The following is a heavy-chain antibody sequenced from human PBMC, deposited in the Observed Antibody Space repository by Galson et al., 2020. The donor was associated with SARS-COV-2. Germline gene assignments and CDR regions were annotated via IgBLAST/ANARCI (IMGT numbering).Heavy chain of an antibody. CDR1: GFTFSSYA. CDR3: AKQYYYDSSGYTPLDY. D-gene: IGHD3-22*01. CDR2: ISGSGGST. Sequence: GGSLRLSCAASGFTFSSYAMSWVRQAPGKGLEWVSAISGSGGSTYYADAVKGRFTISRDNYKNTLYLQMNSLRAEDTAVYYCAKQYYYDSSGYTPLDYWGQGTLVTVSS. J-gene: IGHJ4*02. V-gene: IGHV3-23*01.